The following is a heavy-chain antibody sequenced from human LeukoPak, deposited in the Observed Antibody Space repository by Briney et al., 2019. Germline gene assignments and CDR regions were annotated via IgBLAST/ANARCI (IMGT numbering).Heavy chain of an antibody. Sequence: ASVKVSCKASGYTFTSYDISWVRQATGQGLEWMGWMNPNSGNTGYAQKFQGRVTMTRNTSISTAYMELSSLRSEDTAVYYCARGLRSGGLLWFSEFMPPGIGHNYYYYYMDVWGKGTPVTVSS. J-gene: IGHJ6*03. V-gene: IGHV1-8*01. CDR3: ARGLRSGGLLWFSEFMPPGIGHNYYYYYMDV. CDR1: GYTFTSYD. CDR2: MNPNSGNT. D-gene: IGHD3-10*01.